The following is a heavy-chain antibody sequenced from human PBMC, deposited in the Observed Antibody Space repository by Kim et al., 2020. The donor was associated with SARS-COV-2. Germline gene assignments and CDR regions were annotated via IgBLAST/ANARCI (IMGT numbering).Heavy chain of an antibody. CDR3: ARRGGSGSPFGGFDP. J-gene: IGHJ5*02. D-gene: IGHD3-22*01. Sequence: PSLKSRVPISVDMSKNQFSLKLSSVTAADTAVYYCARRGGSGSPFGGFDPWGQGTLVTVSS. V-gene: IGHV4-39*01.